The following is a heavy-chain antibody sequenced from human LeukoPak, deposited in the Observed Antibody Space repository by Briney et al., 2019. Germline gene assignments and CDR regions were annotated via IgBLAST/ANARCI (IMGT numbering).Heavy chain of an antibody. D-gene: IGHD4-17*01. J-gene: IGHJ4*02. CDR2: INPSGGST. Sequence: ASVKVSCKASGYTFNSYYMQWVRQAPGQGLEWMGIINPSGGSTSYAQKFQGRVTMTRDTSTSTVYMELSSLRSEHTAIHYCARNPSAYGDYVGHNFDYWGQGTLVTVSS. V-gene: IGHV1-46*02. CDR3: ARNPSAYGDYVGHNFDY. CDR1: GYTFNSYY.